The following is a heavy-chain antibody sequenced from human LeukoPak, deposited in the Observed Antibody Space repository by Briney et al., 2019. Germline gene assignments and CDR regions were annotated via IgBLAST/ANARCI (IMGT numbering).Heavy chain of an antibody. CDR2: IKQDGREK. Sequence: GGSLRLSCVASGFTFSNYWMTWVRQAPGKGLEWVANIKQDGREKYYVDSVKGRFTISRDNAKNSLYLQMNSLRAEDTAVYYCARDWEGRVQFGNWGQGTLVTVSS. CDR1: GFTFSNYW. V-gene: IGHV3-7*01. CDR3: ARDWEGRVQFGN. D-gene: IGHD1-26*01. J-gene: IGHJ4*02.